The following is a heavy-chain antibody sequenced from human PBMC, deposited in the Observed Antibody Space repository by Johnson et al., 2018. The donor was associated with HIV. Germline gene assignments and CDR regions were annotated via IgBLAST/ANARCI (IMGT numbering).Heavy chain of an antibody. D-gene: IGHD5-12*01. CDR1: GFTVSSNY. Sequence: EVQLLESGGGLVQPGASLTLSSAASGFTVSSNYMSWVRQAPGKGLAWVPVIYSGGSTHYADSVKGRCTISRDNSKNTLYLQMNSLRAEDTAVYYCASGDDDGFWGQGTMVTVSS. J-gene: IGHJ3*01. V-gene: IGHV3-66*01. CDR2: IYSGGST. CDR3: ASGDDDGF.